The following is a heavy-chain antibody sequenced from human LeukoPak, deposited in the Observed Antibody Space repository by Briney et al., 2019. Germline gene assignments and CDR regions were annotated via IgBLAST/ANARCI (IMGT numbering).Heavy chain of an antibody. V-gene: IGHV4-34*01. Sequence: PSETLSLTCAVYGGSFSGYYWSWIRQPPGKGLEWIGEINHSGSTNYNPSLKSRVTISVDTSKNQFSLKLSSVTAADTAVYYCASLYCSSTSCHAYYMDVWGKGTTVTVSS. D-gene: IGHD2-2*01. CDR3: ASLYCSSTSCHAYYMDV. CDR2: INHSGST. J-gene: IGHJ6*03. CDR1: GGSFSGYY.